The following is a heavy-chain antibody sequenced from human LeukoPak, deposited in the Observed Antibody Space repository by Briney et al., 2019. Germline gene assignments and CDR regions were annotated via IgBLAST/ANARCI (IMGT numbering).Heavy chain of an antibody. D-gene: IGHD3-22*01. V-gene: IGHV3-48*04. CDR3: GKGPIRIHDSSGPWYFDN. CDR1: GFTFSSYS. Sequence: GGSLRLSCAASGFTFSSYSMNWVRQAPGKGLEWVSYISSSSSTIYYADSVKGRFTISRDNAKNSLYLQMNSLRVEDTALYYCGKGPIRIHDSSGPWYFDNWGQGTLLTVSS. J-gene: IGHJ4*02. CDR2: ISSSSSTI.